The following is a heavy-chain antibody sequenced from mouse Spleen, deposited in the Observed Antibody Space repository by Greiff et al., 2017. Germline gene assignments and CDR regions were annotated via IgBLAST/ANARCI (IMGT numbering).Heavy chain of an antibody. CDR1: GYTFTDYY. CDR2: IFPGSGST. CDR3: ARGIYYGYDVLYAMDY. Sequence: VQLQQSGPELVKPGASVKISCKASGYTFTDYYINWVKQRPGQGLEWIGWIFPGSGSTYYNEKFKGKATLTVDKSSSTAYMLLSSLTSEDSAVYFCARGIYYGYDVLYAMDYWGQGTSVTVSS. V-gene: IGHV1-75*01. D-gene: IGHD2-2*01. J-gene: IGHJ4*01.